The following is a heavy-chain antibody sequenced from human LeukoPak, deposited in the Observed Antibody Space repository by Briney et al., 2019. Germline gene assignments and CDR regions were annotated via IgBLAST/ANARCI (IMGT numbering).Heavy chain of an antibody. CDR3: AREGSDGGSSWSNWFDP. J-gene: IGHJ5*02. CDR1: GFTFSNYA. CDR2: ISGSDGTT. Sequence: PGGSLRLSCAASGFTFSNYAMSWVRQAPGKGLEWVSIISGSDGTTYYADSVKGRFTISRDNSKNTLYLQMNSLRAEDTAVYYCAREGSDGGSSWSNWFDPWGQGTLVTVSS. D-gene: IGHD6-13*01. V-gene: IGHV3-23*01.